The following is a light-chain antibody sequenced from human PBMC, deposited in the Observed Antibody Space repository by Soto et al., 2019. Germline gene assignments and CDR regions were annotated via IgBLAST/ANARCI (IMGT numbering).Light chain of an antibody. J-gene: IGLJ2*01. CDR2: GVS. V-gene: IGLV2-14*01. Sequence: QSALTQPASVSGSPGQSITISCTGTSSDVGGYNYVSWCQQYPGKAPKLMIFGVSDRPSGVSNRFSGSKSGNTASLTISGLQAEDEADYYCSSYKTSSTVVVFGGGTKLTVL. CDR1: SSDVGGYNY. CDR3: SSYKTSSTVVV.